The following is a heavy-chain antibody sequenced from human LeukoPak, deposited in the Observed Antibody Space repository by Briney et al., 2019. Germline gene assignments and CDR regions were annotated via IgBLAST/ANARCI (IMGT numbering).Heavy chain of an antibody. Sequence: GGSLRLSCAVSGFTFSDHYMDWVRQAPGKGLEWVGRTRNKANSYTSEYAASVKGRFTISRADSKNSLYLQMNSLKTEDTAVYYCARGPSYDFWSGPSWSTYYFDYWGQGTLVTVSS. V-gene: IGHV3-72*01. CDR1: GFTFSDHY. CDR3: ARGPSYDFWSGPSWSTYYFDY. J-gene: IGHJ4*02. CDR2: TRNKANSYTS. D-gene: IGHD3-3*01.